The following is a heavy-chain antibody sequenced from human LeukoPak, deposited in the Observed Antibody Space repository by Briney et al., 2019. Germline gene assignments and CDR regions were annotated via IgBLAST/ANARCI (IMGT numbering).Heavy chain of an antibody. J-gene: IGHJ4*02. CDR2: ISYDGSNK. CDR1: GFTFSSYA. V-gene: IGHV3-30-3*01. CDR3: AREFDDYGAQDYFDY. D-gene: IGHD4-17*01. Sequence: GGSLRLSCAASGFTFSSYAMHWARQAPGKGLEWVAVISYDGSNKYYADSVKGRFTISRDNSKNTLYLQMNSLRAEDTAVYYCAREFDDYGAQDYFDYWGQGTLVTVSS.